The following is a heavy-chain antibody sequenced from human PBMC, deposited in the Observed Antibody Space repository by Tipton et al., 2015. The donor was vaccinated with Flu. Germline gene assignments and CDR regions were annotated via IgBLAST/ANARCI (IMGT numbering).Heavy chain of an antibody. CDR2: IDYNGHI. Sequence: TLSLTCTVSGGSISTTNYYWGWIRQPPGKGLEWIGKIDYNGHIYYNPSLKSRVTISVDTSKDQFSLNLSSVTAADTAVYYCARACGSGGNRWFDPWGQGALVTVSS. V-gene: IGHV4-39*07. J-gene: IGHJ5*02. CDR1: GGSISTTNYY. CDR3: ARACGSGGNRWFDP. D-gene: IGHD2-15*01.